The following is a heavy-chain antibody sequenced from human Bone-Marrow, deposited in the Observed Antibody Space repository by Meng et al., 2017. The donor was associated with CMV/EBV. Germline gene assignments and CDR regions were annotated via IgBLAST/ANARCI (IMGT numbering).Heavy chain of an antibody. J-gene: IGHJ3*02. CDR2: ISYDGSNK. V-gene: IGHV3-30*03. Sequence: GESLKISCAASGFTFSSYSMNWVRQAPGKGLEWVTVISYDGSNKYYADSVKGRFTISRDNSKNTLYLQMNSLRAEDTAVYYCARARGEQQLVILDAFDIWGQGTMVTVSS. CDR3: ARARGEQQLVILDAFDI. D-gene: IGHD6-13*01. CDR1: GFTFSSYS.